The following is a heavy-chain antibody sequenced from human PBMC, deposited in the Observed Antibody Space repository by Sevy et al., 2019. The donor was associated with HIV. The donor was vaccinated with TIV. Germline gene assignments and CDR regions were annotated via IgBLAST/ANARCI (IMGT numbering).Heavy chain of an antibody. CDR3: SSGLSAAFDI. V-gene: IGHV3-7*01. D-gene: IGHD1-26*01. CDR2: IKQDGSEK. CDR1: GFTFRSYR. Sequence: GGSLRLSCAASGFTFRSYRMSWVRQAPGKGLEWVDNIKQDGSEKYYVDSVKGRFTISRDNAKNSLYLQMNSLRAEDTAVYYCSSGLSAAFDIWGQGTMVTASS. J-gene: IGHJ3*02.